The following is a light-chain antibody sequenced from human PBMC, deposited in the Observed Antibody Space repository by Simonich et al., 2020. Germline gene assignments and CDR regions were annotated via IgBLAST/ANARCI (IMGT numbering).Light chain of an antibody. V-gene: IGLV4-69*01. CDR1: SGHSSYA. Sequence: QLVLTQSPSASASLGASVKLTCTPSSGHSSYAIAWHQQQPEKGPRYLMKLNSDGSHSKGDGIPDRFSGSSAGAERYLTISGLQSEDEADYYCQTWGTGIVFGGGTKLTVL. CDR2: LNSDGSH. J-gene: IGLJ3*02. CDR3: QTWGTGIV.